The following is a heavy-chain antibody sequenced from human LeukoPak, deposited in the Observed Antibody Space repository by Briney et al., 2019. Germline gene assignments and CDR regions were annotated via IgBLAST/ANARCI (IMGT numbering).Heavy chain of an antibody. V-gene: IGHV3-30-3*01. Sequence: GGSLRLSCAASGFSFSTYAIHWVRQAPGKGLEWVAVISYDGSNQYYTHSVKGRFTISRDNSKNTLYLQMNSLRTDDTAVYYCARDPSETSRGWSLLFDYWGQGALVTVSS. J-gene: IGHJ4*02. D-gene: IGHD6-19*01. CDR1: GFSFSTYA. CDR2: ISYDGSNQ. CDR3: ARDPSETSRGWSLLFDY.